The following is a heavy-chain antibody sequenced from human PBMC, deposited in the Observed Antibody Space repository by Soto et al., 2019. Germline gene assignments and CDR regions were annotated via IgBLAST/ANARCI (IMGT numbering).Heavy chain of an antibody. CDR1: GFSLSNARMG. Sequence: QVTLKESGPVLVKPTETLTLTCTVSGFSLSNARMGVSWIRQPPGKALEWLAHIFSNDEKSYSTSLKSRLTISKDTSKSQVVLTMTNMDPVDTATYYCARIRWEWGYYFDYWGQGTLVTVSS. CDR3: ARIRWEWGYYFDY. J-gene: IGHJ4*02. D-gene: IGHD1-26*01. CDR2: IFSNDEK. V-gene: IGHV2-26*01.